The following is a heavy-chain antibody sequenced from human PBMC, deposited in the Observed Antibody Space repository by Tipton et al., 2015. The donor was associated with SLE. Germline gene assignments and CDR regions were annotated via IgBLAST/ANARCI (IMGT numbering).Heavy chain of an antibody. D-gene: IGHD4-23*01. Sequence: RSLRLSCAASGFTFSNYAMHWVRQAPGKGLDWVAVISYDGNNKYYADSVKGRFTISRDNSKNTLYLQLNSLRAEDAAVYYCARVGSYGGNSGGSYYFDYWGQGTLVTVSS. CDR1: GFTFSNYA. CDR3: ARVGSYGGNSGGSYYFDY. CDR2: ISYDGNNK. V-gene: IGHV3-30*04. J-gene: IGHJ4*02.